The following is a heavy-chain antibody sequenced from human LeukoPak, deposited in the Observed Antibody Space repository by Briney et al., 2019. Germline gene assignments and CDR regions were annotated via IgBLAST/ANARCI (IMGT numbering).Heavy chain of an antibody. CDR1: GYTFTSYG. CDR3: ARDRDYYFDY. Sequence: ASVKVSCKASGYTFTSYGISWVRQAPGQGLEWMGRINPNSGGTNYAQKFQGRVTMTRDTSISTAYMELSRLRSDDTAVYYCARDRDYYFDYWGQGTLVTVSS. V-gene: IGHV1-2*06. J-gene: IGHJ4*02. CDR2: INPNSGGT.